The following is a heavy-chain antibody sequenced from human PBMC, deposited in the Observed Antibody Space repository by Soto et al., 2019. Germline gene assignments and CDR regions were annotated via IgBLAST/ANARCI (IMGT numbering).Heavy chain of an antibody. V-gene: IGHV3-23*01. Sequence: GGSLRLSCAASGFTFSNYGMSWVRQAPGKGLEWVSGISDSGSNTYYADSVKGRFTISRDNSKNTLYLQMNSLRAEDTAVYYCAKYCSSVSCSYFDFSGQGTLVTVSS. CDR1: GFTFSNYG. CDR2: ISDSGSNT. CDR3: AKYCSSVSCSYFDF. D-gene: IGHD2-2*01. J-gene: IGHJ4*02.